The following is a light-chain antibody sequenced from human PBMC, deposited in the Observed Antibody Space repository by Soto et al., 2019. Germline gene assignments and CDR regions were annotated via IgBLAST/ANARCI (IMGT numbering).Light chain of an antibody. CDR3: QSYDISLHNV. CDR1: TSNIGAPYD. Sequence: QSVLTQPPSVSGAPGQRVSISCTGSTSNIGAPYDVHWYQHLPGTAPKLLIYGDNNRPSGVPDRFSGSKSGTSASLAITRLQAEDEADYYCQSYDISLHNVFGTGTKVTVL. V-gene: IGLV1-40*01. CDR2: GDN. J-gene: IGLJ1*01.